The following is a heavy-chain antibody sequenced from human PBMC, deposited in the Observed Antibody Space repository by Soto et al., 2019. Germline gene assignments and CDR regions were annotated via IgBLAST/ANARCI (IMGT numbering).Heavy chain of an antibody. CDR2: INDRGSI. V-gene: IGHV4-34*01. J-gene: IGHJ2*01. CDR3: ARESHDILTGPPWVWYFDL. D-gene: IGHD3-9*01. Sequence: QVQLQKWGAGPLRPLETLSLTCGVSGGSFSGYYWAWIRQSPGKGLEWIGEINDRGSINYNPSLKSRVSISVDTSKNHYSRNLRSVTAADTAVYYCARESHDILTGPPWVWYFDLWGRGTLVTVSS. CDR1: GGSFSGYY.